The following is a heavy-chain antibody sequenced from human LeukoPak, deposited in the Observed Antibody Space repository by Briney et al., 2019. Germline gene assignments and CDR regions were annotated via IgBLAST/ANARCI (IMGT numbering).Heavy chain of an antibody. CDR2: ISSSGSTI. D-gene: IGHD2-21*02. J-gene: IGHJ4*02. V-gene: IGHV3-48*03. CDR3: ARERGDSYYFDY. Sequence: GGSLRLSCAASGFTFSSYEMNWVRQAPGKGLEWVSYISSSGSTIYYADSVEGRFTISRDNAKNSLYLQMNSLRAEDTAVYYCARERGDSYYFDYWGQGTLVTVSS. CDR1: GFTFSSYE.